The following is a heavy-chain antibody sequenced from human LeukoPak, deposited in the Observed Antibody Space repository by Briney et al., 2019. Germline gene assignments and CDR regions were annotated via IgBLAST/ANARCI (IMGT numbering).Heavy chain of an antibody. CDR1: GYSFTSYW. Sequence: GESLKISCRGSGYSFTSYWTGWVRQMPGKGLEWMGIIYPGDSDTRYSPSFQGQVTISADKSISTAYLQWSSLKASDTAMYYCARLVVVTASFFDYWGQGTLVTVSS. V-gene: IGHV5-51*01. D-gene: IGHD2-21*02. CDR2: IYPGDSDT. J-gene: IGHJ4*02. CDR3: ARLVVVTASFFDY.